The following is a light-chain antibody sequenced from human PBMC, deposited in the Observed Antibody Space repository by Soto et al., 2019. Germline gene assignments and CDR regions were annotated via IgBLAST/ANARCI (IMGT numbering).Light chain of an antibody. Sequence: DIQMTQSPSSLSASVGDRVTLTCRAGQDIRNFLAWFRQKRGTAPESLLYDVSTLHSGVPSKFSGGLSGTEFSLTISILQPEDLAAYYCQYYYTYSTYGGGTRV. CDR1: QDIRNF. J-gene: IGKJ4*01. V-gene: IGKV1-16*02. CDR3: QYYYTYST. CDR2: DVS.